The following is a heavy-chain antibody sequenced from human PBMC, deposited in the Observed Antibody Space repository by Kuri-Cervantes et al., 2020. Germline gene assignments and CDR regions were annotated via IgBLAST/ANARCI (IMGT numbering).Heavy chain of an antibody. CDR2: IYYSGST. J-gene: IGHJ5*02. CDR1: GDSISSYY. Sequence: SETLSLTCTVSGDSISSYYWSWGRQPPGKGLEWIGYIYYSGSTHYNPSLKSRVTISVDTSKNQFSLNLNSVTTADTAVYYCARDTLGGGWFDPWGQGTLVTVSS. CDR3: ARDTLGGGWFDP. D-gene: IGHD3-16*01. V-gene: IGHV4-59*01.